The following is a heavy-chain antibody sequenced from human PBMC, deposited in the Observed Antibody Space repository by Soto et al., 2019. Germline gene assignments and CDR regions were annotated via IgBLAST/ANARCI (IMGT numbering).Heavy chain of an antibody. Sequence: SETLSLTCTVYGGSISSSIYYWGWIRQPPGKGLEWIGSIYYSGSTYYNPSLKSRVTISVDTSKNQFSLKLSSVTAADTAVYYCARHVDYGDYVYYYYVEVWGKGTTVTVSS. CDR2: IYYSGST. J-gene: IGHJ6*03. V-gene: IGHV4-39*01. CDR1: GGSISSSIYY. D-gene: IGHD4-17*01. CDR3: ARHVDYGDYVYYYYVEV.